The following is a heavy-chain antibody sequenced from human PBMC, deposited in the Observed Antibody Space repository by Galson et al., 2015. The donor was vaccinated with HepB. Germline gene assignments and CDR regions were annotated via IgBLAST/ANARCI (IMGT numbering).Heavy chain of an antibody. CDR3: ARDKYSSNTQYFQH. CDR2: ISAYNGNT. CDR1: GYTFISYG. J-gene: IGHJ1*01. Sequence: SVKVSCKASGYTFISYGISWVRQAPGQGLEWMGWISAYNGNTNYAQKLQGRVTMTKDTSTSTAYMELRSLRSDDTAVYYCARDKYSSNTQYFQHWGQGTLVTVSS. D-gene: IGHD6-13*01. V-gene: IGHV1-18*01.